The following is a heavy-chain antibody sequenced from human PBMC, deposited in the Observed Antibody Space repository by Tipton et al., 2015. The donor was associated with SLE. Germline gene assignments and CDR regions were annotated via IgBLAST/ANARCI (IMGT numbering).Heavy chain of an antibody. Sequence: RSLRLSCAASGFVFDDHAMHWVRQPPGKGLEWVSGISWDGASVGYADSVKGRFTISRDNAKNSHFLEIKNLTSEDTAFYYCARDVGSGDSRHWYKFDYWGQGILVTVSS. D-gene: IGHD1/OR15-1a*01. CDR2: ISWDGASV. CDR3: ARDVGSGDSRHWYKFDY. V-gene: IGHV3-9*01. J-gene: IGHJ4*02. CDR1: GFVFDDHA.